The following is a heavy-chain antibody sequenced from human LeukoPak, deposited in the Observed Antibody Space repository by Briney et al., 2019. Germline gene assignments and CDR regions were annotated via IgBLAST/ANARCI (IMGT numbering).Heavy chain of an antibody. CDR3: ARDPLRGIPDYFDY. CDR1: GFTFSSYW. CDR2: ISYDGGTK. V-gene: IGHV3-30-3*01. D-gene: IGHD2-21*01. Sequence: GGSLRLSCAASGFTFSSYWMSWVRQAPGKGLEWAAVISYDGGTKYYADSVKGRFTISRDNSKNTLYLQMNSLRPEDTAVYYCARDPLRGIPDYFDYWGQGTLVTVSS. J-gene: IGHJ4*02.